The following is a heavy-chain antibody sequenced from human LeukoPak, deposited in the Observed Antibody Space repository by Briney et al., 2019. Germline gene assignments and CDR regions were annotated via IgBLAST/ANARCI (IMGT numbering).Heavy chain of an antibody. CDR1: GGTFSSYA. Sequence: ASVKVSCKASGGTFSSYAISWVRQAPGQGLEWMGRIIPILGIANYAQKFQGRVTITADKSTSTAYKELSSLRSEDTAVYYCARDPVGSSWYVLFDYWGQGTLVTVSS. V-gene: IGHV1-69*04. D-gene: IGHD6-13*01. CDR2: IIPILGIA. CDR3: ARDPVGSSWYVLFDY. J-gene: IGHJ4*02.